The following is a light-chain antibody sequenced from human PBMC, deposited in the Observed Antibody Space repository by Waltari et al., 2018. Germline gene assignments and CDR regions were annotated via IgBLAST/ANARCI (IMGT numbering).Light chain of an antibody. CDR1: QIVRGT. J-gene: IGKJ1*01. CDR3: QHYVRLPVT. CDR2: GAS. Sequence: EIVLTQSPGTLSLSPGEQATLSCRASQIVRGTLAWYQKKPVQAPRLLIYGASIRATGIPDRFSGSGSGTDFSLTITRLEPEDFAVYYCQHYVRLPVTFGQGTRVEIK. V-gene: IGKV3-20*01.